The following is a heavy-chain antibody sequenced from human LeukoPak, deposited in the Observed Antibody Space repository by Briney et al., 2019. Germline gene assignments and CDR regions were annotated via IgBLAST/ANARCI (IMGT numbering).Heavy chain of an antibody. CDR3: ASLWPYQLSAFDI. V-gene: IGHV4-4*02. Sequence: SETLSLTCAVSGGSISSSNWWSWVRQPPGKGLEWIGEIYHSGSTNYNPSLKSRVTISVDKSKNQFSLKLSSVTAADTAVYYCASLWPYQLSAFDIWGQGTMVTVSS. CDR1: GGSISSSNW. D-gene: IGHD2-2*01. J-gene: IGHJ3*02. CDR2: IYHSGST.